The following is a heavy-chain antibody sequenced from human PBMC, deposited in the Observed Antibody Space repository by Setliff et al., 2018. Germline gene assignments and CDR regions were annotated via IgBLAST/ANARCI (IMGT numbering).Heavy chain of an antibody. J-gene: IGHJ4*02. Sequence: SETLSLTCTVSGDSIMSPFYWSWIRQPPGKGLEWIGYIYYSGNTNYNPSLKSRVTISVDTSVNQFSLKLSSVTAADTAVYYCVRGGGWYEYWGQGTLVTVSS. V-gene: IGHV4-59*01. CDR2: IYYSGNT. CDR1: GDSIMSPFY. CDR3: VRGGGWYEY. D-gene: IGHD6-19*01.